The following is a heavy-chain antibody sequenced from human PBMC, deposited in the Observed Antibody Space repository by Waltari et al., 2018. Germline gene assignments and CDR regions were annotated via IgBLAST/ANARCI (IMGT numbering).Heavy chain of an antibody. CDR3: ATGYCGGDCYYDAFDI. CDR1: GYTLTELS. D-gene: IGHD2-21*01. V-gene: IGHV1-24*01. CDR2: FDPEDGET. J-gene: IGHJ3*02. Sequence: QVQLVQSGAEVKKPGASVKVSCKVSGYTLTELSRPWVRQAPGKGLEWMGGFDPEDGETIYAQKFQGRVTMTEDTSTDTAYMELSSLRSEDTAVYYCATGYCGGDCYYDAFDIWGQGTMVTVSS.